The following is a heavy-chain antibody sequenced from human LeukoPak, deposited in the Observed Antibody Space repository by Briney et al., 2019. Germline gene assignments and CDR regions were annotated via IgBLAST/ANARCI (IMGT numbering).Heavy chain of an antibody. CDR3: ARVRGNYFPDY. CDR1: GGSISSYY. CDR2: IYYTGST. D-gene: IGHD4-11*01. Sequence: SETLSLTCTVPGGSISSYYWSWIRQPPGKGLEWIGYIYYTGSTNYNPSLKSRVTISVDTSKNQFSLKLSSVTAADTAVYYCARVRGNYFPDYWGQGTLVTVSS. J-gene: IGHJ4*02. V-gene: IGHV4-59*01.